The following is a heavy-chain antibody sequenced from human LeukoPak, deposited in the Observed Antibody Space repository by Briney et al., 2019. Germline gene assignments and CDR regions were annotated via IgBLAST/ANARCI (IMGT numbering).Heavy chain of an antibody. Sequence: PGGSLRLSCAASGFTFSEYSMHWVRQAPGKGLQWVSGIRWNSGDVGYADSVKGRFTISRDNSKNTLYLQMNSLRAEDTAVYYCAKDSGYYIDPADYFDYWGQGTLVTVSS. V-gene: IGHV3-9*01. CDR2: IRWNSGDV. J-gene: IGHJ4*02. D-gene: IGHD3-22*01. CDR3: AKDSGYYIDPADYFDY. CDR1: GFTFSEYS.